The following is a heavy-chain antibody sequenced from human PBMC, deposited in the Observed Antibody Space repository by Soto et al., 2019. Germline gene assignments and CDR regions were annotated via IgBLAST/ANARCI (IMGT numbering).Heavy chain of an antibody. D-gene: IGHD6-13*01. V-gene: IGHV1-18*01. J-gene: IGHJ6*02. CDR1: GYTFTSYG. CDR3: ASRGAAAGTPQIYYYYGMDV. Sequence: ASVKVSCMASGYTFTSYGISWVRQAPGQGLEWMGWISAYNGNTNYAQKLQGRVTMTTDTSTSTAYMGLRSLRSDDTAVYYCASRGAAAGTPQIYYYYGMDVWGQGTTVTVSS. CDR2: ISAYNGNT.